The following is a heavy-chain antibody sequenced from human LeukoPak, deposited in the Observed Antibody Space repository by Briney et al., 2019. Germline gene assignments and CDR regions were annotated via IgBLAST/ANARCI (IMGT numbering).Heavy chain of an antibody. D-gene: IGHD6-13*01. J-gene: IGHJ6*03. CDR2: IKSKTDGGTT. CDR3: TTEGQQLVRIYYYYMDV. Sequence: GGSLRLSCAASGFTFSNAWMSWVRQAPGKGLEWVGRIKSKTDGGTTDYAAPVKGRFTIATDDSKNTLYLQMNSLKTEDTAVYYCTTEGQQLVRIYYYYMDVWGKGTTVTVSS. CDR1: GFTFSNAW. V-gene: IGHV3-15*01.